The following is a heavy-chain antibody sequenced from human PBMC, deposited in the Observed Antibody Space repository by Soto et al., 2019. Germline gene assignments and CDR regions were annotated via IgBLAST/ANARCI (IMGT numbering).Heavy chain of an antibody. CDR2: ISGSGGST. D-gene: IGHD6-13*01. J-gene: IGHJ6*03. Sequence: GGSLRLSCAASGFTFSSYAMSWVRQAPGKGLEWVSAISGSGGSTYYADSVKGRFTISRDNSKNTLYLQMNSLRAEDTAVYYCAKVRDSSSWYSAMDVWGKGTKVTVSS. V-gene: IGHV3-23*01. CDR1: GFTFSSYA. CDR3: AKVRDSSSWYSAMDV.